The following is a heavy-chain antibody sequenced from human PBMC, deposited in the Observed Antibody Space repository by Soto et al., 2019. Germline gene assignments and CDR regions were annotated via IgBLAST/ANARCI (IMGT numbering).Heavy chain of an antibody. D-gene: IGHD2-15*01. CDR2: ISYDGSNK. CDR1: GFTFGSYG. Sequence: PGGSLRLSCAASGFTFGSYGMHGVRQAPGKGLEWVAVISYDGSNKYYADSVKGRFTISRDNSKNTLYLQMNSLRAEDTAVYYCAKDRWFPETHGMEVWGQGTTVTVSS. CDR3: AKDRWFPETHGMEV. V-gene: IGHV3-30*18. J-gene: IGHJ6*02.